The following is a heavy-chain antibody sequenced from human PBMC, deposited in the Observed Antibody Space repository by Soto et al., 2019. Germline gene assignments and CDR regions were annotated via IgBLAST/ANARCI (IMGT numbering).Heavy chain of an antibody. CDR1: GGSISSGDYY. Sequence: KPSETLSLTCTVSGGSISSGDYYWSWIRQPPGKGLEWIGYIYYSGSTYYNPSLKSRVTISVDTSKNQFSLKLSSVTAADTAVYYCAREAPTRSHAFDIWGQGTMVTVSS. CDR2: IYYSGST. D-gene: IGHD5-12*01. J-gene: IGHJ3*02. V-gene: IGHV4-30-4*01. CDR3: AREAPTRSHAFDI.